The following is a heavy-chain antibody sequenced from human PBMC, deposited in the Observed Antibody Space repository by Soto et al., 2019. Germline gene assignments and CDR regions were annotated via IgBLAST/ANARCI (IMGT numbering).Heavy chain of an antibody. J-gene: IGHJ4*01. D-gene: IGHD5-18*01. Sequence: SVKGSGEASGSTFSRYAISWVRQAPGQGLEGMGGIIPIFGTANYAQKFQGRVTITADESTSTAYMELSSLRSEDTAVSSCATSPELSYRQYYFDYWS. V-gene: IGHV1-69*13. CDR2: IIPIFGTA. CDR3: ATSPELSYRQYYFDY. CDR1: GSTFSRYA.